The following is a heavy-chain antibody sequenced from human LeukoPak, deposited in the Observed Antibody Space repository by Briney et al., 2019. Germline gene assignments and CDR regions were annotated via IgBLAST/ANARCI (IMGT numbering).Heavy chain of an antibody. V-gene: IGHV1-8*01. CDR2: INPNSDKT. CDR1: RYTFTSYV. J-gene: IGHJ4*02. Sequence: ASVKVSRKPSRYTFTSYVINGVRQATGQGVEWMGWINPNSDKTGYAQKFQGRVTMTRNTSISKAYMELSRLRSENTDVYYCSMLKVGGTTMDYWGQGALVTVSS. CDR3: SMLKVGGTTMDY. D-gene: IGHD1-26*01.